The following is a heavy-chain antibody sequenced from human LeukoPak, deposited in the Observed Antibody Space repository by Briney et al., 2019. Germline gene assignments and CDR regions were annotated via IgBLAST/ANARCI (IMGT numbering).Heavy chain of an antibody. D-gene: IGHD6-19*01. J-gene: IGHJ6*02. Sequence: GGSLRLSCAASGFPFSSCGMHGVRQAPGKGLEWVAVIWYDGSNKYYGDSVKGRFTISRDNSKNTLYLQMNSLRAEDTAVYYCARDSVAVAGTRYGMDVWGQGTTVTVSS. V-gene: IGHV3-33*01. CDR1: GFPFSSCG. CDR2: IWYDGSNK. CDR3: ARDSVAVAGTRYGMDV.